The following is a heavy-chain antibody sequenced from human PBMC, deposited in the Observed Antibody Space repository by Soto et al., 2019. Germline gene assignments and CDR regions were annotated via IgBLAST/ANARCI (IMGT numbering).Heavy chain of an antibody. CDR2: ITTTSFTI. CDR1: GFSFSTDN. CDR3: ARDRCCDGPSYPASHT. D-gene: IGHD2-21*01. V-gene: IGHV3-48*02. Sequence: PGGSLRLSCEASGFSFSTDNMDWFRQAPGKAPEWIASITTTSFTINYADSVNGRFTISRDNGRNSLFLEMKSLRDEDTAVYFCARDRCCDGPSYPASHTWGQGTLATVS. J-gene: IGHJ4*02.